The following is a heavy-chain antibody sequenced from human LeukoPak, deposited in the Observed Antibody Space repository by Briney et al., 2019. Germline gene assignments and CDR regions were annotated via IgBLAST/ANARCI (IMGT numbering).Heavy chain of an antibody. Sequence: SETLSLTCTVSGGSISSYYWSWIRQPPGKGLEWIGYIYYSGSTNYNPSLKGRVTISVDTSKNQVSLKLSSVTAADTAVYYCARKSDYAPPWYGFDIWGQGTMVTVSS. D-gene: IGHD4-17*01. J-gene: IGHJ3*02. CDR3: ARKSDYAPPWYGFDI. V-gene: IGHV4-59*08. CDR2: IYYSGST. CDR1: GGSISSYY.